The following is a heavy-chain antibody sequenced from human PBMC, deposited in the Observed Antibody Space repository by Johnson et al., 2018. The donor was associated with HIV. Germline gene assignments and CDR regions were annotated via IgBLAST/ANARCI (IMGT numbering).Heavy chain of an antibody. CDR3: ARPMGTYYNFWSGSNAFDI. CDR1: GFTFSSYG. J-gene: IGHJ3*02. D-gene: IGHD3-3*01. Sequence: QVQLVESGGGVVQPGGSLRLSCAASGFTFSSYGMHWVLQAPGKGLEWVAFTRYDGSNKYYVDSVKGRFTISRDNSKNTLYLQMNSLRPEDTAVYYCARPMGTYYNFWSGSNAFDIWGQGTMVTVSS. CDR2: TRYDGSNK. V-gene: IGHV3-30*02.